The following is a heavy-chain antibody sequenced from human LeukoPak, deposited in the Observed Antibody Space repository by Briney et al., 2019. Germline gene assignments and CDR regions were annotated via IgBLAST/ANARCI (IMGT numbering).Heavy chain of an antibody. Sequence: GGSLRLSCAASGFTFSSYAMSWVRQAPGKGLEWVSAISGRGGSTYYADSVKGRFTISRDNSKNTLFLQMNSLRAEDRAVYYCAKDQYLYYDRRFALDYWGQGTLVTVSS. CDR2: ISGRGGST. CDR1: GFTFSSYA. V-gene: IGHV3-23*01. D-gene: IGHD3-22*01. CDR3: AKDQYLYYDRRFALDY. J-gene: IGHJ4*02.